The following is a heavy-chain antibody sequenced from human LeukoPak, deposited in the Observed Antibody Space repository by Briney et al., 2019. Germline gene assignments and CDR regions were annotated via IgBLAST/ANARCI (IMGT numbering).Heavy chain of an antibody. CDR1: GFTFDDYA. V-gene: IGHV3-9*01. Sequence: GGSLRLSCAASGFTFDDYAMHWVRQAPGKGLEWVSGISWNSGSIGYADSVKGRFTISRDNAKNSLYLQVNSLRAEDTALYYCARFAAAGTGYWGQGTLVTVSS. CDR2: ISWNSGSI. D-gene: IGHD6-13*01. J-gene: IGHJ4*02. CDR3: ARFAAAGTGY.